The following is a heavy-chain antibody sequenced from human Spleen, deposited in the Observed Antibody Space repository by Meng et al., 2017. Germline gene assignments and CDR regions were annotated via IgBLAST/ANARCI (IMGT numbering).Heavy chain of an antibody. Sequence: QVQLQQWGAGLLKPSEPLSLPCAVYGGSISGYYWSWIRQPPGKGLEWIGEINQSGSASYNPSLKSRVTISVDTSKNQFSLKLTSVTAADTAVYYCARARGPGGGHYIDYWGQGTLVTVSS. CDR3: ARARGPGGGHYIDY. CDR1: GGSISGYY. D-gene: IGHD3-10*01. J-gene: IGHJ4*02. V-gene: IGHV4-34*01. CDR2: INQSGSA.